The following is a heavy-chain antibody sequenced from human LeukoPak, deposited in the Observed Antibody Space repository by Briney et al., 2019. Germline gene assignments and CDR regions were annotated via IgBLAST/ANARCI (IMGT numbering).Heavy chain of an antibody. CDR1: GFTFSSYS. CDR2: ISSSSSYI. CDR3: AREGKRWPSPPFDI. V-gene: IGHV3-21*01. Sequence: GGSLRLSCAASGFTFSSYSMNWVRQAPGKGLEWVSSISSSSSYIYYADSVKGRFTISRDNAKNSLYLQMNSLRAEDTAVYYCAREGKRWPSPPFDIWGQGTMVTVSS. D-gene: IGHD5-24*01. J-gene: IGHJ3*02.